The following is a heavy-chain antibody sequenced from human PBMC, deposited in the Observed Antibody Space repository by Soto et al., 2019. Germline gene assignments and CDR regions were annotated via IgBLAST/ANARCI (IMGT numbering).Heavy chain of an antibody. CDR3: AKRGHSVLRFLEWLLAFDY. V-gene: IGHV3-23*01. D-gene: IGHD3-3*01. J-gene: IGHJ4*02. Sequence: PGGSLRLSCAASVFTFSSYAMRWFRQSPGKGLDWVSAISGSGCSTYYADSVKGRFTISRDNSKNTLYLQMNSLRAEDTAVYYCAKRGHSVLRFLEWLLAFDYWGQGTLVTVSS. CDR1: VFTFSSYA. CDR2: ISGSGCST.